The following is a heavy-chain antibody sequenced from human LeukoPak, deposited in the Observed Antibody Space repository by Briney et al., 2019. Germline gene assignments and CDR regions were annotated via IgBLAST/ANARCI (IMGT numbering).Heavy chain of an antibody. D-gene: IGHD3-22*01. V-gene: IGHV1-69*13. CDR2: IIPIFGTA. CDR1: GGTFSSYA. J-gene: IGHJ6*02. CDR3: AKVTGMTARPYYYYYYYGMDV. Sequence: GASVKVSCKASGGTFSSYAISWVRQAPGQGLEWMGGIIPIFGTANYAQKFQGRVTITADESTSTAYMELSSLRSEDTAVYYCAKVTGMTARPYYYYYYYGMDVWGQGTTVTVSS.